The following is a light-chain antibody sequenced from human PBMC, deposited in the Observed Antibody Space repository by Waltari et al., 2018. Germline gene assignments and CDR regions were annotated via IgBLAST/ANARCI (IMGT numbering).Light chain of an antibody. CDR3: AGWDDSLTGVV. V-gene: IGLV1-47*01. Sequence: QSVLTQPPSLSGTPGQRVTISCSGSSPNIGTTSVFWYQQFPGRAPKLLIYLDDHRPSGVPDRFSASKSGSSASLTISGLRPEDEADYHCAGWDDSLTGVVFGGGTKLTV. CDR1: SPNIGTTS. CDR2: LDD. J-gene: IGLJ2*01.